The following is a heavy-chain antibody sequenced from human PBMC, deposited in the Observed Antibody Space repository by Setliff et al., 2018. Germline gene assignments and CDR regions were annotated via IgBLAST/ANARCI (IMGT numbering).Heavy chain of an antibody. Sequence: NPSLTCTVSGGSISVYYWTWFRQPPGKGLEWIGYISSGSTNYNPSLKSRVTISVDPSKNQFSLRVTSVTAADTAVYYCARTLPTYCRDGPCKVGALDIWGQGTMVTVSS. CDR1: GGSISVYY. J-gene: IGHJ3*02. D-gene: IGHD1-26*01. CDR3: ARTLPTYCRDGPCKVGALDI. V-gene: IGHV4-59*01. CDR2: ISSGST.